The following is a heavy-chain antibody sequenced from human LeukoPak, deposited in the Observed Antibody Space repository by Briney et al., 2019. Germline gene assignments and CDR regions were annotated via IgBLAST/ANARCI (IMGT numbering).Heavy chain of an antibody. CDR3: ARDHSPGELSVAAADYYYYGMDV. J-gene: IGHJ6*02. CDR1: GFTFSSYS. D-gene: IGHD6-13*01. Sequence: GGSLRLSCAASGFTFSSYSMNWARQAPGKGLEWVSSISSSSSYIYYADSVKGRFTISRDNAKNSLYLQMNSLRAEDTAVYYCARDHSPGELSVAAADYYYYGMDVWGQGTTVTVSS. V-gene: IGHV3-21*01. CDR2: ISSSSSYI.